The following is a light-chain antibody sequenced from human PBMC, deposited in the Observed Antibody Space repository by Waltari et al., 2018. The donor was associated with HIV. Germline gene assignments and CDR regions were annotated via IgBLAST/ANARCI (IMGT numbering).Light chain of an antibody. CDR1: QSLSTW. CDR2: KAS. Sequence: DIQMTQSPSTLSASVGDRVTITCRASQSLSTWLAWYQQKPGEAPELLIYKASTLESGVPSRFSGSGSGTEFTLTISSLQPDDFATYYCQQYNSYPLTFGGGTKVEIK. CDR3: QQYNSYPLT. J-gene: IGKJ4*01. V-gene: IGKV1-5*03.